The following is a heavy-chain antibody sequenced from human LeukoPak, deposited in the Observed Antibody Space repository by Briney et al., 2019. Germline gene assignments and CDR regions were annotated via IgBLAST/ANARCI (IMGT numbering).Heavy chain of an antibody. Sequence: RPSETLSLTCTVSGGSISSYFWSWIRQPPGKGLEWIGYIYYSGSTNYNPSLKSRVTISVDTSKNQFSLKLNSVTAADTAVYYCASGRSGSRTGYFDYWGQGTLVTVSS. CDR1: GGSISSYF. D-gene: IGHD1-26*01. V-gene: IGHV4-59*01. CDR2: IYYSGST. CDR3: ASGRSGSRTGYFDY. J-gene: IGHJ4*02.